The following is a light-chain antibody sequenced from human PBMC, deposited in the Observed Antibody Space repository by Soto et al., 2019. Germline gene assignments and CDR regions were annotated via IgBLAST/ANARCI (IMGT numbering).Light chain of an antibody. Sequence: QSALTQVASVSGSPGQSITISCTGTSSDVGTFNLVSWYQQHPGKAPRLVIYEVIKRPSGVSNRFSGSKSGNTASLTISGLQAEDEADYYCCSYAGSSVYVFGTGTRSPS. CDR1: SSDVGTFNL. V-gene: IGLV2-23*02. J-gene: IGLJ1*01. CDR2: EVI. CDR3: CSYAGSSVYV.